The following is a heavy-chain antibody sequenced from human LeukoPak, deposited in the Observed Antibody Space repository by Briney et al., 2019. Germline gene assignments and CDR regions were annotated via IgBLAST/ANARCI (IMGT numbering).Heavy chain of an antibody. D-gene: IGHD2-2*02. CDR3: AKSPAYCIGTSCYTVHGMDV. V-gene: IGHV3-23*01. CDR2: ISGSGGST. Sequence: ETLSLTCTVSGGSISSYYWSWVRQAPGKGLEWVSAISGSGGSTYYADSVKGRFTISRDNSKNTLYLQMNSLRAEDTAVYYCAKSPAYCIGTSCYTVHGMDVWGQGTTVTVSS. J-gene: IGHJ6*02. CDR1: GGSISSYY.